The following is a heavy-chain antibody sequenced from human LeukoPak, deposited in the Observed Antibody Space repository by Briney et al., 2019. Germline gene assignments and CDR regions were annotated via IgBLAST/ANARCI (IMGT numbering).Heavy chain of an antibody. V-gene: IGHV1-2*02. Sequence: EASVKVSCKASGYTFTGNHMHWVRQAPGQGLEWMGWINPNSGGTNYAQKFQGRVIMTRDTSISTAYMELSRLGSDDTAVYYCARGGSTDSIHSCGGNCYFLDYWGQGTLVTVSS. CDR1: GYTFTGNH. CDR2: INPNSGGT. D-gene: IGHD2-21*02. J-gene: IGHJ4*02. CDR3: ARGGSTDSIHSCGGNCYFLDY.